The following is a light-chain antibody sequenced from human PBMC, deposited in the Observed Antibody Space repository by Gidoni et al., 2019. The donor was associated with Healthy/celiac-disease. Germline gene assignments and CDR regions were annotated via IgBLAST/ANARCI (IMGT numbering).Light chain of an antibody. CDR2: QDS. V-gene: IGLV3-1*01. CDR3: QAWDSSTAV. Sequence: SYELTQPPSVSVSPGQTASITGSGDKLGDNYACWYQQKPGQSPVLVIYQDSKRPSGIPERFSGSNSGNTATLTISGTQAMDEADYYCQAWDSSTAVFGTGTKVTVL. CDR1: KLGDNY. J-gene: IGLJ1*01.